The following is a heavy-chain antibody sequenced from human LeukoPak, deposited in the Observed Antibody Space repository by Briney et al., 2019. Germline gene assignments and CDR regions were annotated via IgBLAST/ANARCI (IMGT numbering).Heavy chain of an antibody. CDR3: ARQNRDSTAYYDF. Sequence: SETLSFICTVSGGSISSYSFYWGWIRQPPGRGLEWIGTMYYSGGTYYNPSLKSRLTISADTSKNQFSLKLTSVTAADTAVYYCARQNRDSTAYYDFWGQGTLVTVSS. V-gene: IGHV4-39*01. CDR2: MYYSGGT. D-gene: IGHD3-22*01. J-gene: IGHJ4*02. CDR1: GGSISSYSFY.